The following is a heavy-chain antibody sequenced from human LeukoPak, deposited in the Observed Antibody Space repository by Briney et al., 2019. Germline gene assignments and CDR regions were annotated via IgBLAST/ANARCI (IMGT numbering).Heavy chain of an antibody. V-gene: IGHV3-23*01. J-gene: IGHJ6*03. CDR2: ISGSGGST. D-gene: IGHD3-3*02. CDR3: EKVTHTFKYYYMDV. CDR1: GFTFSSYA. Sequence: TGGSLRLSCAASGFTFSSYAMSWVRQSPGKGLEWVSAISGSGGSTYYADSVKGRFTISRDNSKNTLYLQMNSLRAEDTAVYYCEKVTHTFKYYYMDVWGKGTTVTVS.